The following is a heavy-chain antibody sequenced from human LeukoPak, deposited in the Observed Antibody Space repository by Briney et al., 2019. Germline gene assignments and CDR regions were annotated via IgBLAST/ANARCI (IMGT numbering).Heavy chain of an antibody. V-gene: IGHV3-66*01. CDR2: IYSGGST. CDR3: ARAGRATEPLFDY. J-gene: IGHJ4*02. Sequence: PGGSLRLSCAASGFTVSSNYMSWVRQAPGKGLEWVSVIYSGGSTYYADSVKGRFTISRDNSKNTLYLQMNSLRAEDTAVYYCARAGRATEPLFDYGAREPLVPVPS. D-gene: IGHD1-14*01. CDR1: GFTVSSNY.